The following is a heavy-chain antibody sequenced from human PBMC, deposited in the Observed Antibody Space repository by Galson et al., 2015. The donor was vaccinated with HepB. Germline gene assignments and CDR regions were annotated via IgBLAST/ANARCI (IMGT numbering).Heavy chain of an antibody. CDR3: ARAIGYSYGYAY. J-gene: IGHJ4*02. Sequence: SLRLSCAASGFTFSNSWMHWVRQAPGKGLVWVSRINGDGSSTDYAASVKGRFTISRDNAKNTLYLQMNSLRAEDTAVYYCARAIGYSYGYAYWGQGTLVTVSS. CDR1: GFTFSNSW. D-gene: IGHD5-18*01. V-gene: IGHV3-74*01. CDR2: INGDGSST.